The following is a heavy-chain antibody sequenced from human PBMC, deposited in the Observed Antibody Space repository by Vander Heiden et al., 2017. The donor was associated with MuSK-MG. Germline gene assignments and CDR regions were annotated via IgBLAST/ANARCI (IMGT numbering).Heavy chain of an antibody. D-gene: IGHD6-19*01. V-gene: IGHV3-30-3*01. CDR2: ISYDGSNK. J-gene: IGHJ4*02. CDR1: GFTFSSYA. Sequence: QVKLVESGGGVVQPGRSLRLSCAASGFTFSSYAMHWVRQAPGKGLEWVAVISYDGSNKYYADSVKGRFTISRDNSKNTLYLQMNSLRAEDTAVYYCARAGSRAVAAPAFDYWGQGTLVTVSS. CDR3: ARAGSRAVAAPAFDY.